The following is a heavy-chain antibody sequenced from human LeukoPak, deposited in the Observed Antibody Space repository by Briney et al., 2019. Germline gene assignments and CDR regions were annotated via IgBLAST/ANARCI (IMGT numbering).Heavy chain of an antibody. CDR2: INHSGST. V-gene: IGHV4-34*01. J-gene: IGHJ4*02. CDR1: GGSFSGYY. CDR3: ARGLGSGRDY. Sequence: SGTLSLTCAVYGGSFSGYYWSWIRQPPGKGLEWIGEINHSGSTNYNPSLKSRVTISVDTSKNQFSLKLSSVTAADTAVYYCARGLGSGRDYWGQGTLVTVSS. D-gene: IGHD3-10*01.